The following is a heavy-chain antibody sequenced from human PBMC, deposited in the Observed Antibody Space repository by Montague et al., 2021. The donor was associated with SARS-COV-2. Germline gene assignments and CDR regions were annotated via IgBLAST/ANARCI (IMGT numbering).Heavy chain of an antibody. J-gene: IGHJ5*02. CDR3: ARDDPYCTNGVCYTGNWFDP. CDR2: TYYRSKWYN. CDR1: GDSVSSNSAA. Sequence: CAISGDSVSSNSAAWNWIRQSPSRGLEWLGRTYYRSKWYNDYAVSVKSRITINPDTSKNQFSLQLNSETPEDTAVYYCARDDPYCTNGVCYTGNWFDPWGQGTLVTVSS. D-gene: IGHD2-8*01. V-gene: IGHV6-1*01.